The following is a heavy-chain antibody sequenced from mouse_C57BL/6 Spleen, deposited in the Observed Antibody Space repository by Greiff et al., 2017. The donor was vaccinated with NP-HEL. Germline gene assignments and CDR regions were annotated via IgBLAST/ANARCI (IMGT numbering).Heavy chain of an antibody. D-gene: IGHD4-1*01. CDR1: GYTFTDYE. J-gene: IGHJ2*01. CDR3: TRGNWDGFDY. CDR2: IDPETGGT. Sequence: QVQLQQSGAELARPGASVTLSCKASGYTFTDYEMHWVKQTPVHGLEWIGAIDPETGGTAYNQKFKGKAILTADKSSSTAYMELRSLTSEDSAVYYCTRGNWDGFDYWGQGTTLTVSS. V-gene: IGHV1-15*01.